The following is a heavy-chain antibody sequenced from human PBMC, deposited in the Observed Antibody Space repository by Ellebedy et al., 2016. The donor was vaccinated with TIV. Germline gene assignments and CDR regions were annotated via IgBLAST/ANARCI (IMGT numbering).Heavy chain of an antibody. J-gene: IGHJ3*02. V-gene: IGHV3-7*01. Sequence: GGSLRLSCGTSGFSFRSYWMSWVRQAPGKGLKWVANMRQDGGDKYYVDSVKGRFTISRDNAKSSLYLQMNSVRAEDTAVYYCASDGSYGDHLSPAHAFVMWGQGTLVSVSS. CDR1: GFSFRSYW. CDR3: ASDGSYGDHLSPAHAFVM. CDR2: MRQDGGDK. D-gene: IGHD1-26*01.